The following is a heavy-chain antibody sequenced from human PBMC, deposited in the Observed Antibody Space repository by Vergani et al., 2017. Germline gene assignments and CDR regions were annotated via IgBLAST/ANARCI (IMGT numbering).Heavy chain of an antibody. CDR2: VFYGGRI. CDR1: GDSISTSSYA. D-gene: IGHD2-21*01. V-gene: IGHV4-39*01. CDR3: ARHISVVRPSSMTAFDF. Sequence: QMQLQESGPGLVKPSETLSLSCTVSGDSISTSSYAWGWIRQPPGKTLEWIGTVFYGGRISYNPSLKSRVTLSLDTSKKQISLHLTSVTAADTAVYYCARHISVVRPSSMTAFDFWDQGTQVTVSS. J-gene: IGHJ4*02.